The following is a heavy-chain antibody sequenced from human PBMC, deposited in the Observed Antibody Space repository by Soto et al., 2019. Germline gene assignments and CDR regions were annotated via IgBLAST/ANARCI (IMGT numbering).Heavy chain of an antibody. CDR2: ISSDGKNT. V-gene: IGHV3-74*03. CDR3: ARTLFTRSKGWFDP. CDR1: GFNFSIYW. D-gene: IGHD2-15*01. J-gene: IGHJ5*02. Sequence: EVRLVESGGGLFQPGGTLRLSCVASGFNFSIYWMHWVRQAPGQGLVWVSRISSDGKNTMFTDSVKGRATVSRDNAKNTLYLEINSLRDDDTAVYYCARTLFTRSKGWFDPWGQGTLVAVSS.